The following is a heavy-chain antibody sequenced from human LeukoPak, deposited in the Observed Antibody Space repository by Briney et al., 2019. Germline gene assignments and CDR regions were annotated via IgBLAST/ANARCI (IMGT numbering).Heavy chain of an antibody. Sequence: SETLSLTCTVSGGSISSYYWSWIRQPAGRGLEWIGRIYTSGSTNYNPSLKSRVTISVDRSKNQFSLKLSSVTAADTAVYYCARDHGDCRGDCAHYWGQGTLVTVSS. CDR1: GGSISSYY. CDR2: IYTSGST. D-gene: IGHD2-21*01. CDR3: ARDHGDCRGDCAHY. V-gene: IGHV4-4*07. J-gene: IGHJ4*02.